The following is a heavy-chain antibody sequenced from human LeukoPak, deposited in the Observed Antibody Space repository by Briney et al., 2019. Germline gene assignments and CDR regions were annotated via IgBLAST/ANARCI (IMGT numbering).Heavy chain of an antibody. CDR3: ASNGIVVVPAATYYYYYGMDV. CDR2: INHSGST. V-gene: IGHV4-34*01. CDR1: GGSFSGYY. Sequence: SETLSLTCAVYGGSFSGYYWSWIRQPPGKGLEWIGEINHSGSTNYNPSLKSRVTISVDTSKNQFSLKLSSVTAADTAVYYCASNGIVVVPAATYYYYYGMDVWGQGTTVTVSS. D-gene: IGHD2-2*01. J-gene: IGHJ6*02.